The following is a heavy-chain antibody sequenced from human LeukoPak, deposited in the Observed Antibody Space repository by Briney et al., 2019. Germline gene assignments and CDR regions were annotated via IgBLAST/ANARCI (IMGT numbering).Heavy chain of an antibody. CDR3: ARGTVAGHDFDY. Sequence: SETLSLTCAVYGGSFSGYYWSWIRQPPGKGLEWIGEINHSGSTNYNPSLKSRVTISVDTSKNQFSLKLSSVTAADTAVYYCARGTVAGHDFDYWGQGTLVTVPS. CDR1: GGSFSGYY. J-gene: IGHJ4*02. V-gene: IGHV4-34*01. CDR2: INHSGST. D-gene: IGHD6-19*01.